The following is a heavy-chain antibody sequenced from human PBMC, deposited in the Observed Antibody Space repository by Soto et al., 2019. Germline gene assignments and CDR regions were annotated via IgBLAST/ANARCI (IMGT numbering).Heavy chain of an antibody. CDR3: AREAGYCSSTSCYNWFDS. CDR1: GGTFSSYA. Sequence: QVQLVQSGAEVKKPGSSVKVSCKASGGTFSSYAISWVRQAPGQGLEWMGGIIPIVGTANYAQKFQGRVTITADESTSTAYMELSSLRSEDTAVYYCAREAGYCSSTSCYNWFDSWGQGTLVTVSS. V-gene: IGHV1-69*01. J-gene: IGHJ5*01. D-gene: IGHD2-2*01. CDR2: IIPIVGTA.